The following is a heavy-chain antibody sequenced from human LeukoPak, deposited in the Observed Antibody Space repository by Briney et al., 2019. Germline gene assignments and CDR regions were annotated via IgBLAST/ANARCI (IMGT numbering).Heavy chain of an antibody. Sequence: GRSLRLSCAASGFTFDDYAMHWVRQAPGKGLEWVSGISWNSGSIGYADSVKGRFTISRDNAKNSLYLQMNSLRAEDTALYYCAKEDSSGYYSVDYWGQGTLVTVSS. J-gene: IGHJ4*02. CDR2: ISWNSGSI. CDR1: GFTFDDYA. V-gene: IGHV3-9*01. CDR3: AKEDSSGYYSVDY. D-gene: IGHD3-22*01.